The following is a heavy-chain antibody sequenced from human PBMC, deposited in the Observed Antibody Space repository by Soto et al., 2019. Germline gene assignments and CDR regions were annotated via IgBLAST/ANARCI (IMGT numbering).Heavy chain of an antibody. CDR1: GFTVSTNY. CDR3: VVEDLGMEV. CDR2: IYSNGNT. V-gene: IGHV3-53*01. D-gene: IGHD2-15*01. Sequence: PGGSLRLSCAACGFTVSTNYRTWVRQTPGKGLEWVSIIYSNGNTYYADSVKGRFTISRDNSKNTLYLQMNSLRVDDTAVYYCVVEDLGMEVWGQGTTVTVSS. J-gene: IGHJ6*02.